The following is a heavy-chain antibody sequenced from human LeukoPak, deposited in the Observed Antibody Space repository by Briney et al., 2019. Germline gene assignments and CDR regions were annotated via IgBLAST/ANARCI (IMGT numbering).Heavy chain of an antibody. CDR1: GGSISSYY. V-gene: IGHV4-4*07. Sequence: SETLSLTCTVSGGSISSYYWSWIRQPAGKGLEWIGRIYTSGSTNYNPSLKSRVTMSVDTSKNQFSLKLSSVTAADTAVYYCARDRSPYYYDSSGYYPPRWFDPWGQGTLVTVSS. J-gene: IGHJ5*02. CDR2: IYTSGST. CDR3: ARDRSPYYYDSSGYYPPRWFDP. D-gene: IGHD3-22*01.